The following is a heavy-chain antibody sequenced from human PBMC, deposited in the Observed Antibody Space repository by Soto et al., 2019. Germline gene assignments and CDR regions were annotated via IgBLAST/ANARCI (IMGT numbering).Heavy chain of an antibody. Sequence: EVQLLESGGGLVQPGGSLRLACAGSGFTFINHAMNWVRQAPGKGLEWVTGISGSGGSTYYADSVKGRFTISRDNSKNTLYLQMNSLRAEDTAVYYCAKDRGYSGYDWPHEIDYWGQGTLVTVSS. CDR1: GFTFINHA. V-gene: IGHV3-23*01. D-gene: IGHD5-12*01. CDR3: AKDRGYSGYDWPHEIDY. J-gene: IGHJ4*02. CDR2: ISGSGGST.